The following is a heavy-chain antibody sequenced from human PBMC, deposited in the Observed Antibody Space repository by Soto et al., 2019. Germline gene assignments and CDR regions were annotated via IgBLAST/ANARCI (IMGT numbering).Heavy chain of an antibody. CDR3: ARRYRGSSGWYRPTQDKLWFDP. CDR1: GGSISSSSYY. D-gene: IGHD6-19*01. CDR2: IYYSGST. J-gene: IGHJ5*02. V-gene: IGHV4-39*01. Sequence: QLQLQESGPGLVKPSETLSLTCTVSGGSISSSSYYWGWIRQPPGKGLEWIGSIYYSGSTYYNPSLKGRVPISVDTSKNRCSLKLSSVTAADTAVYYCARRYRGSSGWYRPTQDKLWFDPWGQGTLVTVSS.